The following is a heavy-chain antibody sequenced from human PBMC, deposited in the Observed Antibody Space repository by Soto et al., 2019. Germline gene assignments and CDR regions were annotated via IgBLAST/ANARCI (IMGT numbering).Heavy chain of an antibody. J-gene: IGHJ5*02. CDR3: ARIKSSGWYTGWFDA. CDR1: EFSLSNTRMG. D-gene: IGHD6-19*01. CDR2: IFSNDEK. V-gene: IGHV2-26*01. Sequence: QVTLKESGPVLVKPTETLTLTCTVSEFSLSNTRMGVSWIRQPPGKALEWLALIFSNDEKSYSTSLESRLSISKDTSNSQVLLTMTNMGPMDTATYYCARIKSSGWYTGWFDAWGQGILVTVSS.